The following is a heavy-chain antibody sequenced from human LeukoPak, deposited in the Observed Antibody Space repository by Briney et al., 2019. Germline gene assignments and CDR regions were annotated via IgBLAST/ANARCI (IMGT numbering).Heavy chain of an antibody. CDR3: ARDLARFGELSGWFDP. CDR1: GYTFTGYY. CDR2: INPNSGGT. Sequence: ASVKVSCKASGYTFTGYYMHWVRQAPGQGLEWMGWINPNSGGTNYAQKFPGRVTMTRDTCISTAYMELSRLRSDDTAVYYCARDLARFGELSGWFDPWGQGTLVTVSS. D-gene: IGHD3-10*01. J-gene: IGHJ5*02. V-gene: IGHV1-2*02.